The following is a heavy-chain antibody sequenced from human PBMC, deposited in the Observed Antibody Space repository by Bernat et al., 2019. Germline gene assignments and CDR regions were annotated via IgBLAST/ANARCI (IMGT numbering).Heavy chain of an antibody. CDR1: GFTFSSYW. CDR3: ARGGSYYDSSGYYSTPDY. Sequence: EVQLVESGGGLAQPGGSLRLSCAASGFTFSSYWMHWVRQAPGKGLVWVSRINSDGSSTSYADSVKGRFTISRDNAKNTLYLQMNSLRAEDTAVYYCARGGSYYDSSGYYSTPDYWGQGTLVTVSS. CDR2: INSDGSST. J-gene: IGHJ4*02. V-gene: IGHV3-74*01. D-gene: IGHD3-22*01.